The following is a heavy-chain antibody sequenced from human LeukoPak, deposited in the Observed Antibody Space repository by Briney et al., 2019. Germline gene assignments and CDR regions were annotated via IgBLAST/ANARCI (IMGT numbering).Heavy chain of an antibody. CDR3: AREPSKGYYYDSSGQPLNDAFDI. Sequence: QPGGSLRLSCAASGFTFSSYSMNWVRQAPGKGLEWVSYISSSSSTIYYADSVKGRFTISRDNAKNSLYLQTNSLRDEDTAVYYCAREPSKGYYYDSSGQPLNDAFDIWGQGTMVTVSS. CDR2: ISSSSSTI. V-gene: IGHV3-48*02. D-gene: IGHD3-22*01. J-gene: IGHJ3*02. CDR1: GFTFSSYS.